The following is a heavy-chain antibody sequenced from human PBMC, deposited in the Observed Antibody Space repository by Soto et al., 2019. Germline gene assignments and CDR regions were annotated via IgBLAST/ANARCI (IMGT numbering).Heavy chain of an antibody. Sequence: RLSCAASGFTFSSYAMHWVRQAPGKGLEWVAVISYDGSNKYYADSVKGRFTISRDNSKNTLYLQMNSLRAEDTAVYYCARQPGIAAAGSYFDYWGQGTLVTVSS. J-gene: IGHJ4*02. CDR2: ISYDGSNK. V-gene: IGHV3-30-3*01. CDR1: GFTFSSYA. CDR3: ARQPGIAAAGSYFDY. D-gene: IGHD6-13*01.